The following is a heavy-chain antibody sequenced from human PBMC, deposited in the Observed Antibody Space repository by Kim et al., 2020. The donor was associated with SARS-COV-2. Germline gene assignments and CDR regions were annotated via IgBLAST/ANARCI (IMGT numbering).Heavy chain of an antibody. CDR1: GYSFTSYW. J-gene: IGHJ4*02. D-gene: IGHD3-10*01. CDR2: IYPGDSDT. V-gene: IGHV5-51*01. Sequence: GESLKISCKGSGYSFTSYWIGWVRQMPGKGLEWMGIIYPGDSDTRYSPSFQGQVTISADKSISTAYLQWSSLKASDTAMYYCARRGENYYGSGSPANLDYWGQGTLVTVSS. CDR3: ARRGENYYGSGSPANLDY.